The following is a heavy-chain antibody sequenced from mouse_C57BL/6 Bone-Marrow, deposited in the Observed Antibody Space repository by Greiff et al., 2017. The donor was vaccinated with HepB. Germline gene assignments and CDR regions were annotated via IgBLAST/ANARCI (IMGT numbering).Heavy chain of an antibody. V-gene: IGHV1-80*01. J-gene: IGHJ4*01. CDR3: AREDYDYPYYYAMDY. CDR2: IYPGDGDT. D-gene: IGHD2-4*01. CDR1: GYVFSSYW. Sequence: QVQLQQSGAELVKPGASVKISCKASGYVFSSYWMNWVKQRPGKGLEWIGQIYPGDGDTNYNEKFKGKATLTADKSSSTAYMQLRSLTSEDSAVYFCAREDYDYPYYYAMDYWGQGTSVTVSS.